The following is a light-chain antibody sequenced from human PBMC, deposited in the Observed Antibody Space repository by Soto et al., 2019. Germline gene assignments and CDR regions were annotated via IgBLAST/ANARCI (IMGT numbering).Light chain of an antibody. V-gene: IGLV3-25*03. CDR2: KDR. Sequence: SYELTQPPSVSVSPGQTARITCFGDALPKQYAYWYQQKPGQAPVLVIYKDRERPSWIPERFSGSTSGTTVTLTISGVQAEDEADYYCQSADSSGTQRVFGTGTKLTVL. CDR3: QSADSSGTQRV. J-gene: IGLJ1*01. CDR1: ALPKQY.